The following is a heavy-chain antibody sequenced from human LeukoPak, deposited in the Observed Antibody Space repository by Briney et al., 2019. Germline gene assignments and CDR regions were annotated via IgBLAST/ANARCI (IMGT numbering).Heavy chain of an antibody. CDR1: GGTFSSYA. CDR2: IIPIFGTA. J-gene: IGHJ6*03. D-gene: IGHD2-2*02. Sequence: ASVKVSCKASGGTFSSYAISWVRQAPGQGLEWMGGIIPIFGTANYAQKFQGRVTITADESTSTAYMELSSLRSEDTAVYYCASPDCSSTSCYTYYYYYMDVWGKGTPVTVSS. CDR3: ASPDCSSTSCYTYYYYYMDV. V-gene: IGHV1-69*13.